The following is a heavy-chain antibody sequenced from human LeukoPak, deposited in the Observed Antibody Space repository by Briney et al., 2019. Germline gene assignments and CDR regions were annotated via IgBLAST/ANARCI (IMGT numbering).Heavy chain of an antibody. D-gene: IGHD1-26*01. CDR3: AKDTRPLVGAMSLFDY. CDR1: GFTFSSYG. J-gene: IGHJ4*02. CDR2: ISYDGSNK. Sequence: PGGSLRLSCAASGFTFSSYGMHWVRQAPGKGLEWEAVISYDGSNKYYADSVKGRFTISRDNSKNTLYLQMNSLRAEDAAVYYCAKDTRPLVGAMSLFDYWGQGTLVTVSS. V-gene: IGHV3-30*18.